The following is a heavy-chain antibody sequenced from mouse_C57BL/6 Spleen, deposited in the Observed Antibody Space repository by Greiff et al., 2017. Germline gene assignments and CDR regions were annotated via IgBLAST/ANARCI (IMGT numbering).Heavy chain of an antibody. CDR1: GYTFTSYW. CDR3: ASGDGYSSFDY. V-gene: IGHV1-69*01. Sequence: QVQLQQPGAELVMPGASVKLSCKASGYTFTSYWMHWVKQRPGQGLEWIGEIDPSDSYPNYNQKFKGKSTLTVDKSSSTAYMQLSSLTSEDSAVYYCASGDGYSSFDYWGQGTTLTVSS. D-gene: IGHD2-3*01. J-gene: IGHJ2*01. CDR2: IDPSDSYP.